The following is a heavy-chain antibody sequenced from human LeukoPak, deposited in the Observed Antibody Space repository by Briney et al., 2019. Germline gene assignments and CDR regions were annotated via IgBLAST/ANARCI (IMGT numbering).Heavy chain of an antibody. Sequence: SETLSLTCTVSGYSISSGYYWGWIRQPPGKGLEWIGYIYYSGSTNYNPSLKSRVTISVDTSKNQFSLKLSSVTAADTAVYYCASGYCSSTSCYNDDNWFDPWGQGTLVTVSS. CDR3: ASGYCSSTSCYNDDNWFDP. CDR2: IYYSGST. V-gene: IGHV4-38-2*02. D-gene: IGHD2-2*03. J-gene: IGHJ5*02. CDR1: GYSISSGYY.